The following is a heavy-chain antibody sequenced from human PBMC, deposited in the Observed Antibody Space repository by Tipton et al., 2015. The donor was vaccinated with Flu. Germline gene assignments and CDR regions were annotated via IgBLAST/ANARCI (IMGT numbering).Heavy chain of an antibody. V-gene: IGHV4-61*02. CDR2: VYTSGT. Sequence: TLSLTCTVSGGSISSATYYWSWIRQPAGKGLEWIGRVYTSGTDYNPSLKSRVTISIDTSKNQFSLKLTSVTAADTAVYYCARDLKWSSAYYNPFGYWGQGTLVTVSS. CDR3: ARDLKWSSAYYNPFGY. D-gene: IGHD3-22*01. J-gene: IGHJ4*02. CDR1: GGSISSATYY.